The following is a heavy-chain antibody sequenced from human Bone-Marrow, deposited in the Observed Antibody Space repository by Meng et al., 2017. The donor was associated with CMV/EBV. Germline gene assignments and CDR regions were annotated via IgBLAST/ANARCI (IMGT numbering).Heavy chain of an antibody. Sequence: ASVKVSCKASGYTFTGYYMHWVRQAPGQGLEWMGWINPNSGGTNYAQKFQGRVTMTRDTSISTAYRELSRLRSDDTAVYYCARDGGGAGTKYYYYYGMDVWGQGTTVTVSS. D-gene: IGHD3-10*01. CDR1: GYTFTGYY. CDR3: ARDGGGAGTKYYYYYGMDV. CDR2: INPNSGGT. V-gene: IGHV1-2*02. J-gene: IGHJ6*02.